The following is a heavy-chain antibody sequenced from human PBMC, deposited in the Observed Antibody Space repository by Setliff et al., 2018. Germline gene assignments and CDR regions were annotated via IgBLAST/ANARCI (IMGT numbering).Heavy chain of an antibody. CDR1: GYTFSSYG. CDR3: ARVGLSGTSGYYYYMDV. V-gene: IGHV3-33*01. J-gene: IGHJ6*03. D-gene: IGHD1-20*01. Sequence: PGESLKISCAASGYTFSSYGMHWVRQAPGKGLEWVAVIWYDGTNKFYADSVKGRFTISRDISKDTLYLQMNSLRAEDTAVYYCARVGLSGTSGYYYYMDVWGKGTTVTVSS. CDR2: IWYDGTNK.